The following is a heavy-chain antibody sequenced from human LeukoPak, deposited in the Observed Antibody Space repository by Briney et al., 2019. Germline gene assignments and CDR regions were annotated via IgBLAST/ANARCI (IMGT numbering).Heavy chain of an antibody. CDR2: ITSSSSYT. D-gene: IGHD5-12*01. V-gene: IGHV3-11*06. CDR1: GFTFSDYY. CDR3: ARGPVDRVATITWYFDL. J-gene: IGHJ2*01. Sequence: PGGSLRLSCAASGFTFSDYYMSWIRQAPGKGLEWVSYITSSSSYTNYAESVKGRFTISRDNAKTSLYLQMNNLRAEDTAVYYCARGPVDRVATITWYFDLWGRGTLVTVSS.